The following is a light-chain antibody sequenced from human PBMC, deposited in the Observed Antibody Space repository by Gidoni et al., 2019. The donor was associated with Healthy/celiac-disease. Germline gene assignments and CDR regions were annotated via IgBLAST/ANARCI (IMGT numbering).Light chain of an antibody. CDR3: SSYTISSTYV. Sequence: HSALTQHAYVYGSHGQSITISCTGTSSDFCGYHYVSWYQQHSGKAPKLMIYDVSNRPSGVSHRFSGSKSGNTASLTISGLQSEDEADYSCSSYTISSTYVFGTVTKVTVL. J-gene: IGLJ1*01. CDR2: DVS. CDR1: SSDFCGYHY. V-gene: IGLV2-14*03.